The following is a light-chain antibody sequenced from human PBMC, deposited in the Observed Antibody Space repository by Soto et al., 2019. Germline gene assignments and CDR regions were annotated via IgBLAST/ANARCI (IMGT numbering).Light chain of an antibody. Sequence: EIVLTQSPATVSLSPGERATLSCRASQSVRSSVAWYQQKRGQAPRLLIYDASNRATGIPARFSGSGSGTDFTLTISSLEPEDFAIYYCQQRSNWPLTFGGGTKVEIK. CDR1: QSVRSS. CDR3: QQRSNWPLT. CDR2: DAS. V-gene: IGKV3-11*01. J-gene: IGKJ4*01.